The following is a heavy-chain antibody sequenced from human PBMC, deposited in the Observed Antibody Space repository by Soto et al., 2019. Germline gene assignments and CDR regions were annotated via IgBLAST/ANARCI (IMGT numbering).Heavy chain of an antibody. J-gene: IGHJ4*02. Sequence: ASVKVSCKASGGTFSSYAISWVRQAPGQGLEWMGGIIPIFGTANYAQKFQGRVTITADESTSTAYMELSSLRSEDTAVYYCAVRISGYYPRYDFDYWGQGTLVTVSS. CDR3: AVRISGYYPRYDFDY. CDR2: IIPIFGTA. V-gene: IGHV1-69*13. CDR1: GGTFSSYA. D-gene: IGHD3-3*01.